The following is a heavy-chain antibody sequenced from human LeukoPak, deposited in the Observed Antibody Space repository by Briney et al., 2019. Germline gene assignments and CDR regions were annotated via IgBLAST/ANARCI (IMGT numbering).Heavy chain of an antibody. D-gene: IGHD3-22*01. CDR3: ARDPGYYDSSGYYRDAFDI. CDR2: IYYSGST. J-gene: IGHJ3*02. Sequence: SETLSLTCTASGGSISSYYWSWLRQPPGKGLEWIGYIYYSGSTNYNPSLKSRVTISVDTSKNQFSLKLSSVTAADTAVYYCARDPGYYDSSGYYRDAFDIWGQGTMVTVSS. CDR1: GGSISSYY. V-gene: IGHV4-59*01.